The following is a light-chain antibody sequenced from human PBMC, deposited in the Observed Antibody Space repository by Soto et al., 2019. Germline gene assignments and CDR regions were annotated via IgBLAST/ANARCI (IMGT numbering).Light chain of an antibody. Sequence: QSVLTQSPSASGTPGQRVSISCSGSTSNIGTHTVNWYQHLPGTAPKLLIYSDNQRPSAVPGRFSGSKSGTSASLAISGLLSEDEADYYCATWDDSLNVVFGGGTKVTVL. CDR1: TSNIGTHT. CDR3: ATWDDSLNVV. CDR2: SDN. J-gene: IGLJ2*01. V-gene: IGLV1-44*01.